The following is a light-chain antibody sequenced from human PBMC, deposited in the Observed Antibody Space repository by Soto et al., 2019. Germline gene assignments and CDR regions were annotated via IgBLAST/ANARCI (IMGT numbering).Light chain of an antibody. Sequence: EIVMTQSPATLSVSPGERATLSCRASQSVSSNLAWYQQKPGQAPRLLIYGASTRATGIPARFSGSGSGTEFTLTINSLQPEDFATYCCQQSYTTPVTFGQGTKVEIK. CDR3: QQSYTTPVT. V-gene: IGKV3D-15*01. CDR2: GAS. CDR1: QSVSSN. J-gene: IGKJ1*01.